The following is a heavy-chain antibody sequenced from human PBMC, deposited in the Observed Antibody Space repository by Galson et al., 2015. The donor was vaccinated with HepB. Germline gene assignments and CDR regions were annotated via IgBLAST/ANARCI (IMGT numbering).Heavy chain of an antibody. Sequence: SLRLSCAASGFNFSAYSMNWVRQAPGEGLQWVSYIGKTSRGIYYTDSVKGRFTISRDNAKNSLFLQMNSLRAEDTAVYYCVRVGSSWYSYLDSWGQGTLVTVSS. J-gene: IGHJ4*02. V-gene: IGHV3-48*04. CDR2: IGKTSRGI. D-gene: IGHD6-13*01. CDR1: GFNFSAYS. CDR3: VRVGSSWYSYLDS.